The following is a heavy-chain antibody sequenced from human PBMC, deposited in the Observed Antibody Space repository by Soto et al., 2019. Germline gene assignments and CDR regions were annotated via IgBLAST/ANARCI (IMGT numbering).Heavy chain of an antibody. CDR3: AGTVVTSEHFYYYYGMDV. CDR2: ISGSGGST. CDR1: GFTFSSYA. Sequence: PGGSLRLSCAASGFTFSSYAMSWVRQAPGKGLEWVAAISGSGGSTYYADSVKGRFTISRDNSKNTLYLQMNSLRAEDTAVYYCAGTVVTSEHFYYYYGMDVWGQGTTVTSP. D-gene: IGHD2-15*01. V-gene: IGHV3-23*01. J-gene: IGHJ6*02.